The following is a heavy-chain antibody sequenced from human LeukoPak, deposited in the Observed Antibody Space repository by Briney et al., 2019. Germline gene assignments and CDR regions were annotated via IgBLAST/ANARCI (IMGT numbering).Heavy chain of an antibody. CDR2: IWYDGSNK. V-gene: IGHV3-33*08. CDR3: ARDLAPYYYGSGSYPHWFIDY. D-gene: IGHD3-10*01. Sequence: PGGSLRLSCEASGFTFSNFAMSWVRQAPGKGLEWVAVIWYDGSNKYYADSVKGRFTISRDNSKNTLYLQMNSLRAEDTAVYYCARDLAPYYYGSGSYPHWFIDYWGQGTLVTVSS. J-gene: IGHJ4*02. CDR1: GFTFSNFA.